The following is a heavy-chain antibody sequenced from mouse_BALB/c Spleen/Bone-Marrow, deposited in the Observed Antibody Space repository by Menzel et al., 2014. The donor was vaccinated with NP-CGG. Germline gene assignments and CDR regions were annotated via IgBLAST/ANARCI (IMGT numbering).Heavy chain of an antibody. V-gene: IGHV2-9*02. Sequence: VMLVESGPGLVAPSQSLSITCTASGFSLTSYGVYWVRQPPGKGLEWLGVIGAGGSTNYNSALMSRLSISKDNSESQVFLKMHSLQTDDTAMYYCARXXTXXWAXDYWGQGTSVTVSS. CDR1: GFSLTSYG. CDR2: IGAGGST. CDR3: ARXXTXXWAXDY. J-gene: IGHJ4*01.